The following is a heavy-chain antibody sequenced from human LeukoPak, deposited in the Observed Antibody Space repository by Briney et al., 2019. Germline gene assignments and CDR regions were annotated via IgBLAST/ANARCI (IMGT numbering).Heavy chain of an antibody. V-gene: IGHV3-23*01. CDR3: AKRGYVSPEEYFQH. Sequence: GGSLRLSCAASGFTFSSYAMSWVRQAPGKGLEWVSAVSGSGGSTYYADSVKGRFTISRDNSKNTLYLQMNSLRAEDTAVYYCAKRGYVSPEEYFQHWGQGTLVTVSS. CDR1: GFTFSSYA. J-gene: IGHJ1*01. D-gene: IGHD3-16*01. CDR2: VSGSGGST.